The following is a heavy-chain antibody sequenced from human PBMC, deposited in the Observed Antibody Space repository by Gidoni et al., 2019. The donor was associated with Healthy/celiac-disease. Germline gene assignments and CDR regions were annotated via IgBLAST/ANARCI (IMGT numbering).Heavy chain of an antibody. V-gene: IGHV3-21*01. CDR2: ISSSSSYI. CDR1: GFTFSSYS. J-gene: IGHJ6*03. Sequence: EVQLVESGGGLVKPGGSLRLPCTASGFTFSSYSMNWVRQAPGQGVEWVSSISSSSSYIYYSDSAKGRFTISRDNAKNSLYLQMNSLRAEDTAVYYCARGTFDYDFWSGPTHIRKRVMDVWGKGTTVTVSS. CDR3: ARGTFDYDFWSGPTHIRKRVMDV. D-gene: IGHD3-3*01.